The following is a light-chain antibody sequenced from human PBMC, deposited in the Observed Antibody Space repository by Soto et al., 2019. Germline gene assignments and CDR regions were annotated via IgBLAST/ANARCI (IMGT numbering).Light chain of an antibody. V-gene: IGKV1-39*01. CDR3: QQSYTTPLT. Sequence: EIQMTQSASSLYVSVRDRVTITSLSSQTISGYLNWYQQKPGKAPELLIYASSYLGNGVPSRFSGSGSGTYFTLTISSLQPEDLATYYCQQSYTTPLTFGGGSVVDIK. J-gene: IGKJ4*01. CDR1: QTISGY. CDR2: ASS.